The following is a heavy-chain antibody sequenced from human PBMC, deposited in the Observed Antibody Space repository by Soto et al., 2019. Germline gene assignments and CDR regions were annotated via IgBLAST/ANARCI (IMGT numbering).Heavy chain of an antibody. CDR3: ASVLAVAGYFDY. CDR2: IYYSGST. J-gene: IGHJ4*02. V-gene: IGHV4-30-4*01. D-gene: IGHD6-19*01. Sequence: LSLTCTVSGGSISSGDYYWSWIRQPPGKGLEWIGYIYYSGSTYYNPSLKSRVTISVDTSKNQFSLKLSSVTAADTAVYYCASVLAVAGYFDYWGQGTLVTVSS. CDR1: GGSISSGDYY.